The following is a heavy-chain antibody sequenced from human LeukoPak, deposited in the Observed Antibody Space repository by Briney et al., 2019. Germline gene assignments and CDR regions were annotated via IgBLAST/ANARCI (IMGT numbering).Heavy chain of an antibody. CDR2: IIPIFGTA. Sequence: SVKVSCKASGGTFSSYAIGWGRQAPGQGLEWMGGIIPIFGTANYAHKFRGTVTITAEESTSPAYMALSSLRSEDTAVYSCAKCTLKSLPAAHLYYSYYYMDVWGNGTTVT. V-gene: IGHV1-69*13. CDR3: AKCTLKSLPAAHLYYSYYYMDV. CDR1: GGTFSSYA. J-gene: IGHJ6*03. D-gene: IGHD2-2*01.